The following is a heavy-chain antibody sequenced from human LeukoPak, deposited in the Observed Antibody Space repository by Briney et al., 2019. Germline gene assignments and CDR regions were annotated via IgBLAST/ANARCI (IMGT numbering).Heavy chain of an antibody. V-gene: IGHV4-39*07. D-gene: IGHD6-19*01. CDR2: IYYGGST. J-gene: IGHJ3*02. CDR3: ASSSGFGAFDM. Sequence: SETLSLTCTVSGGSISGSDYYWGWIRQSPEKGLEWIECIYYGGSTYYNPSLKSRVTISVDTSKNPFSLQLSSVTAADTAVYYCASSSGFGAFDMWGQGTMVTVSS. CDR1: GGSISGSDYY.